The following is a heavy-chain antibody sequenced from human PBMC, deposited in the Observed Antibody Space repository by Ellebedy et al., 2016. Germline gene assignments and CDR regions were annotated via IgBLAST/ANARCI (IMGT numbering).Heavy chain of an antibody. D-gene: IGHD5-18*01. CDR2: IYHSGST. J-gene: IGHJ6*02. CDR3: ARETDTAMVSGYYGMNV. CDR1: GGSISNYY. V-gene: IGHV4-38-2*02. Sequence: SETLSLXXTVSGGSISNYYWSWIRQPPGKGLEWIGSIYHSGSTYYNPSLKSRVTISVDTSKNQFSLKLSSVTAADTAVYYCARETDTAMVSGYYGMNVWGQGTTVTVSS.